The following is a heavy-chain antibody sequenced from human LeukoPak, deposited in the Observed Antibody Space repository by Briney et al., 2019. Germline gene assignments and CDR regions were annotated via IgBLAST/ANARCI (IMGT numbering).Heavy chain of an antibody. CDR3: TTGNWGSFSY. CDR2: IKSKTDGGTT. Sequence: GGSLRLSCAASGFTFSNAWMNWVCQAPGKGLEWVGRIKSKTDGGTTDYVAPVKGRFTISRDDSKNTLYLQVNSLNTEDTAVYYCTTGNWGSFSYWGQGTLVTVSS. J-gene: IGHJ4*02. V-gene: IGHV3-15*01. CDR1: GFTFSNAW. D-gene: IGHD7-27*01.